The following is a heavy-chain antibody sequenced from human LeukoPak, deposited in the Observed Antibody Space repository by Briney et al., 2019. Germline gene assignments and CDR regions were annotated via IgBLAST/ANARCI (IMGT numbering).Heavy chain of an antibody. CDR2: IWYDGNNK. Sequence: GGSLRLSCAASGFIFSSYGMHWVRQAPGKGLEWVAAIWYDGNNKTYADSVKGRFTISRDNSKNTLHLQMNSLRDEDTAVYYCAKDLTGDQNWIDPWGQGTLVTVSS. CDR3: AKDLTGDQNWIDP. D-gene: IGHD7-27*01. V-gene: IGHV3-33*06. CDR1: GFIFSSYG. J-gene: IGHJ5*02.